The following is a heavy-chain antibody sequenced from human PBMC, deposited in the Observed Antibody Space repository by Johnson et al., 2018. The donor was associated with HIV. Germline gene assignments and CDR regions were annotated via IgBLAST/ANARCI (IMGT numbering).Heavy chain of an antibody. CDR2: ISYDGSNK. D-gene: IGHD2-2*01. V-gene: IGHV3-30-3*01. CDR1: RFTFRNAS. Sequence: QVQLVESGGGLVQPGGSLRLSSAASRFTFRNASMSWVRQAPGKGLEWVAVISYDGSNKYYADSVKGRFTISRDNSKNTLYLQMNSLRAGDTAVYYCAGKEAIDEAFDIRGQGTMVTVSS. J-gene: IGHJ3*02. CDR3: AGKEAIDEAFDI.